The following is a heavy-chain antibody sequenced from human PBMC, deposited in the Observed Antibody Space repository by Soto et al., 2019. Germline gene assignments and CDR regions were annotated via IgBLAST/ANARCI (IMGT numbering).Heavy chain of an antibody. J-gene: IGHJ5*02. CDR3: ARARITMAGGILLSAANWFDP. CDR1: GGSFSDDY. V-gene: IGHV4-34*01. CDR2: INHSGST. Sequence: SETLSLTCAVYGGSFSDDYWSWIRQPPGKGLEWIGEINHSGSTNYNPSLKSRVTISVDTSKIQMSVQLSSVTAADTAVYYCARARITMAGGILLSAANWFDPWGQGTLVTVSS. D-gene: IGHD3-10*01.